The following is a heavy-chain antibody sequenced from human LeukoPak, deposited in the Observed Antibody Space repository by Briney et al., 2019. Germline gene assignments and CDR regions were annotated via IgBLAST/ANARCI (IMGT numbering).Heavy chain of an antibody. Sequence: SETLSLTCTVSGGSISSGGYYWSWIRQPPGKGLEWIGYIYHSGSTYYNPSLKSRVTISVDTSKNQFSLKLSAVTAADTAVYYCARGRSGWLLPFDYWGQGTLVTVSS. J-gene: IGHJ4*02. CDR3: ARGRSGWLLPFDY. V-gene: IGHV4-30-2*01. D-gene: IGHD6-19*01. CDR1: GGSISSGGYY. CDR2: IYHSGST.